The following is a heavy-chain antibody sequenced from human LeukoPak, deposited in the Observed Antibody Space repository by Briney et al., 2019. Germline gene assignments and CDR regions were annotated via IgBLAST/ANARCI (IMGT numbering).Heavy chain of an antibody. CDR3: ARGPSSGWSNFPHN. D-gene: IGHD6-19*01. Sequence: ASVKVSCKASGYTFTGYYMHWVRQAPGQGLEWMGWINPNSGGTNYAQKFQGRVTMTRDTSISTAYMELSRLRSDGTAVYYCARGPSSGWSNFPHNWGQGTLVTVSS. CDR1: GYTFTGYY. CDR2: INPNSGGT. J-gene: IGHJ4*02. V-gene: IGHV1-2*02.